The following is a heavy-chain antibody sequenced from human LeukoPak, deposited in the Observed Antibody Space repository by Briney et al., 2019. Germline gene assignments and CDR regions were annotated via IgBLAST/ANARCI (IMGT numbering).Heavy chain of an antibody. J-gene: IGHJ5*02. CDR2: ISWKSDSI. CDR3: ARQRFTTRAYAGNWFDP. D-gene: IGHD3-16*01. Sequence: GGSLRLSCAASGFTFDDYAMHWVRQAPGKGLEWVSGISWKSDSIGYADSVKGRFTISRDNAKKSLYLLMNSLRAEDTALYYCARQRFTTRAYAGNWFDPWGQGTLVTVSS. V-gene: IGHV3-9*01. CDR1: GFTFDDYA.